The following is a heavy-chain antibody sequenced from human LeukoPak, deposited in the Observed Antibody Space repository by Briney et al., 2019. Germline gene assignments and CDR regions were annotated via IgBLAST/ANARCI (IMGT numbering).Heavy chain of an antibody. D-gene: IGHD5-12*01. V-gene: IGHV4-39*01. CDR1: GGSISSSSYY. Sequence: KPSETLSLTCTVSGGSISSSSYYWGWIRQPPGKGLEWIGSIYYSGSTYYNPSLKSRVTISVDTSKNQFSLKLSSVTAADTAVYYCARLPHTSQWLRKSYYFDYWGQGTLVTVSS. J-gene: IGHJ4*02. CDR2: IYYSGST. CDR3: ARLPHTSQWLRKSYYFDY.